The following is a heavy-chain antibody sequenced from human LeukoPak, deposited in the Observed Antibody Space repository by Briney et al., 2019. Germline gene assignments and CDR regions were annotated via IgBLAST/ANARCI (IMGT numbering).Heavy chain of an antibody. D-gene: IGHD1-26*01. CDR2: INPSGGST. CDR1: GYTFTSYY. V-gene: IGHV1-46*01. CDR3: ARDLWELSPFDY. Sequence: GASVKVSCKASGYTFTSYYMHWVRQAPGQGLEWMGIINPSGGSTSYAQKFQGRVTMTRDMSTSTVYMELSSLRAEDTAVYYCARDLWELSPFDYWGQGTLVTVSS. J-gene: IGHJ4*02.